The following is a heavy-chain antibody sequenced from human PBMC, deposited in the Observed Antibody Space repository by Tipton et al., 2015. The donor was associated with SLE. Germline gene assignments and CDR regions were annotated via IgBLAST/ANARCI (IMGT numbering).Heavy chain of an antibody. J-gene: IGHJ3*02. D-gene: IGHD3-10*01. Sequence: SLRLSCAASGLTCTTTATHWVRQAPGKGLEWVAVISYDGSNKYYADSVKGRFTISRDNAKNSLYLQMNSLRAEDTAVYYCARDPRGYYAFDIWGQGTMVTVSS. CDR1: GLTCTTTA. CDR3: ARDPRGYYAFDI. CDR2: ISYDGSNK. V-gene: IGHV3-30-3*01.